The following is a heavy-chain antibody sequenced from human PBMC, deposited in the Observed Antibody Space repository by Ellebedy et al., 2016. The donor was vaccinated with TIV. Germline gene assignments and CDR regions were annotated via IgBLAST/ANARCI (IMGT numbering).Heavy chain of an antibody. V-gene: IGHV3-48*04. CDR3: ARDGITMIIVVNHFDY. CDR2: ISATTSNI. Sequence: GESLKISCAASGFTFSTYSMNWVRQAPGKGLEWVSYISATTSNIYYVDSVKGRFTISRDNAKNSLYLQMNSLRAEDTAVYYCARDGITMIIVVNHFDYWGQGTPVTVSS. D-gene: IGHD3-22*01. CDR1: GFTFSTYS. J-gene: IGHJ4*02.